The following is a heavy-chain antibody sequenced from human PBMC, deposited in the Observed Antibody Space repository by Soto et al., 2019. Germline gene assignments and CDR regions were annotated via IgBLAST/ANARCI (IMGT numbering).Heavy chain of an antibody. CDR1: GYTFSRYG. J-gene: IGHJ5*02. Sequence: QVHLVQSGAEVKKPGASVKVSCKASGYTFSRYGISWVRQAPGQGLEWMGWTRDDNGKIEYAQKIQGRVTMTTDRSTSTGYRELRSLRSDDRAVYYCECWIGGSTSAGFGPWGQGSLVSVSS. D-gene: IGHD1-26*01. CDR3: ECWIGGSTSAGFGP. V-gene: IGHV1-18*04. CDR2: TRDDNGKI.